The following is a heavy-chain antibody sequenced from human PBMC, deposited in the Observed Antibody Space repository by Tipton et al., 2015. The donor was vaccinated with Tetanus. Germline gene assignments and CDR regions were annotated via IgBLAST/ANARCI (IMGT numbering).Heavy chain of an antibody. CDR3: ARWSYNSDSGCDYFDY. Sequence: SLRLSCAASGFIFDDYAMHWVRQAPGKGLEWVSSISWHTSRRDYADSVKGRFTISRDNARNSLYLQMNSLRAEDTAVYFCARWSYNSDSGCDYFDYWGKGTLVSVSS. D-gene: IGHD3-22*01. CDR2: ISWHTSRR. V-gene: IGHV3-9*01. CDR1: GFIFDDYA. J-gene: IGHJ4*02.